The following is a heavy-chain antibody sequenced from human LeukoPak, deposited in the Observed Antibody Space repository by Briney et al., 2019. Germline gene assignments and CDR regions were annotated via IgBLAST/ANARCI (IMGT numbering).Heavy chain of an antibody. CDR1: GGSLSDYY. J-gene: IGHJ4*02. CDR2: IYYSGST. V-gene: IGHV4-59*01. D-gene: IGHD3-10*01. Sequence: SETLSLTCTVSGGSLSDYYWSWIRQPPGKGLELIGYIYYSGSTNYNPSLKSRVTISIDTSKNQFSLRLSSVTAADTAVFYCARGSHYGPGSKVDYWGQGTLVTVSS. CDR3: ARGSHYGPGSKVDY.